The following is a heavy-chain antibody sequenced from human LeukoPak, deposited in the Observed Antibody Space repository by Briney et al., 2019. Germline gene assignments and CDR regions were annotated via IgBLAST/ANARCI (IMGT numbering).Heavy chain of an antibody. J-gene: IGHJ1*01. D-gene: IGHD4/OR15-4a*01. CDR1: GFSLTTGGVG. CDR3: AHSFYGVSPEYFNQ. V-gene: IGHV2-5*01. CDR2: IYWSDDE. Sequence: SGPTLVKPTQTLTLTCTFSGFSLTTGGVGVGWIRQPSGKALEWLALIYWSDDERYSPSLKSRLTITKDTSKNHVDLTMTNMDPVDTATYYCAHSFYGVSPEYFNQWGQGTLVTVSS.